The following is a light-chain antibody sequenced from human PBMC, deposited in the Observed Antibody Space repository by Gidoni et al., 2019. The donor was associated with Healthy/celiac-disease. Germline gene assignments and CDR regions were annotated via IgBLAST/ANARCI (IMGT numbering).Light chain of an antibody. V-gene: IGLV2-23*02. CDR1: SSDVGRYNL. J-gene: IGLJ3*02. CDR3: CSYAGSRV. Sequence: QSALTQPASVSGSPGQSITISCTGTSSDVGRYNLFSWYQQHPGKDPKLMIYEVSTPPSGVSNRFSGSKSGNTASLTISGLQAEDEADYYCCSYAGSRVFGGGTKLTVL. CDR2: EVS.